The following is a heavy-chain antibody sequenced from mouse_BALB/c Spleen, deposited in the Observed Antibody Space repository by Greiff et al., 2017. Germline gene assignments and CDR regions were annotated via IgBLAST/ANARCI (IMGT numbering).Heavy chain of an antibody. CDR3: ARVYYGSSDYYAMDD. J-gene: IGHJ4*01. V-gene: IGHV5-4*02. CDR2: ISDGGSYT. CDR1: GFTFSDYY. D-gene: IGHD1-1*01. Sequence: EVHLVESGGGLVKPGGSLKLSCAASGFTFSDYYMYWVRQTPEKRLEWVATISDGGSYTYYPDSVKGRFTISRDNAKNNLYLQMSSLKSEDTAMYYCARVYYGSSDYYAMDDWGQGTSVTVSS.